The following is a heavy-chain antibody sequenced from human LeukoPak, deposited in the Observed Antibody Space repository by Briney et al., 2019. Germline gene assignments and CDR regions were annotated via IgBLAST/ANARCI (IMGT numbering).Heavy chain of an antibody. CDR3: ARDQYYDSKGWFDP. Sequence: ASVKVSCKASGYTFTGYYMHWVRQAPGQGLEWMGWIKPNSGGTNYAQKFQGRVTMTRDTSISTAYMELSRLRSDDTAVYYCARDQYYDSKGWFDPWGQGTLVTVSS. D-gene: IGHD3-22*01. CDR1: GYTFTGYY. V-gene: IGHV1-2*02. CDR2: IKPNSGGT. J-gene: IGHJ5*02.